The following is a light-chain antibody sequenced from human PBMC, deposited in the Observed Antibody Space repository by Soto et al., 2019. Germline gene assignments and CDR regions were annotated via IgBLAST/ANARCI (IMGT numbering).Light chain of an antibody. J-gene: IGKJ1*01. CDR3: QQYSSYWT. V-gene: IGKV1D-16*01. CDR1: RDVGTW. CDR2: AAS. Sequence: DIQMTQSPSSVSASVGDRVAITCRASRDVGTWLGWYQQIPGKAPKLLIYAASTLQSGVPSRFSGSGSGTDFTLTINSLQPEDFATYYCQQYSSYWTFGQGTKVEI.